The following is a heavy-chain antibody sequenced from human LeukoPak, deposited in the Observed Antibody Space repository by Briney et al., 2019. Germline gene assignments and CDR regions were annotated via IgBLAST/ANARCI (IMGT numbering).Heavy chain of an antibody. D-gene: IGHD5-24*01. CDR2: IYSGGTT. Sequence: GGSLRLSCAASGFKVTTNFMSWVRQAPGKGLEWVSVIYSGGTTYYADSVKGRFTISRDISKNTLSLQMNSLRAEDTAVYYCARGRRDGYNLGYWGQGTLVAVSS. CDR1: GFKVTTNF. V-gene: IGHV3-53*01. J-gene: IGHJ4*02. CDR3: ARGRRDGYNLGY.